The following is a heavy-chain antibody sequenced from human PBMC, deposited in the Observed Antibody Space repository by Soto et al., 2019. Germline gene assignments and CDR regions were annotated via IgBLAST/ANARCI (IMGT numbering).Heavy chain of an antibody. CDR2: IKQDGSEK. CDR3: ASLYPTDSGPQEVFDI. V-gene: IGHV3-7*01. J-gene: IGHJ3*02. D-gene: IGHD2-15*01. Sequence: GGSLRLSCAASGFTFSSYWMSWVRQAPGKGLEWVANIKQDGSEKYYVDSVKGRFTISRDNAKNSLYLQMNSLRAEDTAVYYCASLYPTDSGPQEVFDIWGQGTMVTVSS. CDR1: GFTFSSYW.